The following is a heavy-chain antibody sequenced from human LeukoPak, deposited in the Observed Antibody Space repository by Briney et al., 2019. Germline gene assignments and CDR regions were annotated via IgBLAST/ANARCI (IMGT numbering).Heavy chain of an antibody. V-gene: IGHV3-48*01. CDR2: ISSSSSTI. J-gene: IGHJ4*02. D-gene: IGHD6-13*01. CDR3: ASGWISAAAGRSAFDY. Sequence: GGSLRLSCAASGFTFSSYSMNWVRQAPGKGLEWVSYISSSSSTIYYADSVKGRFTISRDNSKNTLYLQMNSLRAEDTAVYYCASGWISAAAGRSAFDYWGQGTLVTVSS. CDR1: GFTFSSYS.